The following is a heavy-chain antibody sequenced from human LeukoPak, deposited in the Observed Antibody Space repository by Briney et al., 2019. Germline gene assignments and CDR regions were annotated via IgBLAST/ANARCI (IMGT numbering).Heavy chain of an antibody. D-gene: IGHD1-14*01. CDR3: AKDSGEVTDYWYFDL. V-gene: IGHV3-23*01. J-gene: IGHJ2*01. Sequence: GGSLRLSCAASGFTFSSYAMSWVRQAPGKGLEWVSAISASGGSTYYADSVKGRFSISRDNSENTLYLQMNSLRAEDTAVFYCAKDSGEVTDYWYFDLWGRGTLVTVSS. CDR2: ISASGGST. CDR1: GFTFSSYA.